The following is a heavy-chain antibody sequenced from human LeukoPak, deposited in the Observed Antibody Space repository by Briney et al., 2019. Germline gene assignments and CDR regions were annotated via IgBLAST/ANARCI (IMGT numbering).Heavy chain of an antibody. J-gene: IGHJ4*02. CDR1: GGSISSINYH. CDR3: ARDYFDSSAYTYYFDY. CDR2: IYYSGST. Sequence: PSETLSLTCNVSGGSISSINYHWDWIRQPPGKGLEWIGSIYYSGSTYYNPSLKSRVTITVDTSKNQFSLKLSFVTAADTAVYSCARDYFDSSAYTYYFDYWGQGTLVTVSS. V-gene: IGHV4-39*07. D-gene: IGHD3-22*01.